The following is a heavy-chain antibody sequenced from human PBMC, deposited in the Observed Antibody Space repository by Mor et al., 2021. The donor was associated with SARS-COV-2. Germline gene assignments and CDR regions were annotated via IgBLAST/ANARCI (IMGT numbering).Heavy chain of an antibody. CDR2: IKQDGSEK. CDR3: ASYLPQWLDPDAFDI. J-gene: IGHJ3*02. Sequence: MSWVRQAPGKGLEWVANIKQDGSEKYYVDSVKGRFTISRDNAKNSLYLQMNSLRAEDTAVYYCASYLPQWLDPDAFDIWGQG. V-gene: IGHV3-7*03. D-gene: IGHD6-19*01.